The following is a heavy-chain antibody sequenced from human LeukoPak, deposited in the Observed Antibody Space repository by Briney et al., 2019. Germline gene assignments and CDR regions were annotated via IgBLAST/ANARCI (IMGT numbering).Heavy chain of an antibody. Sequence: SGGSLRLSCAASGFTFDDYAMHWVRQAPGKGLEWVSGISWNSGSIGYADSVKGRFTISRDNAKNSLYPQMNSLRAEDTALYYCAKDLGWELLPTFDYWGQGTLVTVSS. J-gene: IGHJ4*02. D-gene: IGHD1-26*01. CDR2: ISWNSGSI. CDR1: GFTFDDYA. CDR3: AKDLGWELLPTFDY. V-gene: IGHV3-9*01.